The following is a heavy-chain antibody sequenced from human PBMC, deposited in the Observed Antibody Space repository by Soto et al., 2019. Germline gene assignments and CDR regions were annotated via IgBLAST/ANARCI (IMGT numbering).Heavy chain of an antibody. CDR2: TYYKSKWYY. V-gene: IGHV6-1*01. J-gene: IGHJ6*03. CDR3: VRGSWDDVSGHYYMDV. Sequence: SQTLSLTCDISGDSVSSNSAGWNWIRQTPSRGLEWLGRTYYKSKWYYTYAASVKSRITVSPDTSKNQFSLQLTSVTPEDTAAYYFVRGSWDDVSGHYYMDVWDKGTTVTVSS. CDR1: GDSVSSNSAG. D-gene: IGHD1-1*01.